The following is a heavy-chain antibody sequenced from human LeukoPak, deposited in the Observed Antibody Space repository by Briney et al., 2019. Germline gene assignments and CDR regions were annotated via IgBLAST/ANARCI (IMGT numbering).Heavy chain of an antibody. D-gene: IGHD6-13*01. Sequence: ASVKVSCKVSGYTVTELSMHGVRQAPGKGLEWMGGFDHEGGETIYAQKFQGRVTMTDDTSTDTAYMELSSLRSEDTAVYYCATDKPGIAAAGKDYWGQGTLVTVSS. CDR3: ATDKPGIAAAGKDY. CDR1: GYTVTELS. CDR2: FDHEGGET. J-gene: IGHJ4*02. V-gene: IGHV1-24*01.